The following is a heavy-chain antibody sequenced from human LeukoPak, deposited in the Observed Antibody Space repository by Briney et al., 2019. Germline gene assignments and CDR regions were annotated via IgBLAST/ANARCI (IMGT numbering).Heavy chain of an antibody. CDR2: INHSGST. CDR3: ARLLRSQWRTNKELDY. J-gene: IGHJ4*02. CDR1: GFTFSSYE. Sequence: GSLRLSCAASGFTFSSYEMNWVRQAPGKGLEWIGEINHSGSTNYNPSLKSRVTISVDTSKNQFSLKLSSVTAADTAVYYCARLLRSQWRTNKELDYWGQGTLVTVSS. D-gene: IGHD1-26*01. V-gene: IGHV4-34*01.